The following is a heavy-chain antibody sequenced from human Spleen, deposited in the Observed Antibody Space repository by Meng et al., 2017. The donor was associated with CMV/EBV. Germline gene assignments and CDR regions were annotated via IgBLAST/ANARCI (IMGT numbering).Heavy chain of an antibody. J-gene: IGHJ4*02. CDR3: VKDRGELRPFYFDH. CDR2: ISSRGHTI. D-gene: IGHD1-26*01. Sequence: GGSLRLSCTASGFNFSDHYMNWIRQAPGKGLEWISFISSRGHTIYYAESVKGRFSISRDNAEKSLYLQMSSLRAEDTAVYYCVKDRGELRPFYFDHWGQGTLVTVSS. V-gene: IGHV3-11*01. CDR1: GFNFSDHY.